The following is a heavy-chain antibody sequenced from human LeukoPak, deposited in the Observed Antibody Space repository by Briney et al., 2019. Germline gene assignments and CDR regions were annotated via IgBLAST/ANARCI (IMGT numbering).Heavy chain of an antibody. CDR2: ISGSGTST. CDR1: GFTFSSYA. D-gene: IGHD3-22*01. V-gene: IGHV3-23*01. Sequence: GGTLRLSCAASGFTFSSYAMSWVRQAPGKGLEWVSAISGSGTSTYYADSVKRRFTISRDNSKNTLYLQMNNLRAEDTAVYYCASNKEVFYDSSGGYWGQGTLVTVSS. J-gene: IGHJ4*02. CDR3: ASNKEVFYDSSGGY.